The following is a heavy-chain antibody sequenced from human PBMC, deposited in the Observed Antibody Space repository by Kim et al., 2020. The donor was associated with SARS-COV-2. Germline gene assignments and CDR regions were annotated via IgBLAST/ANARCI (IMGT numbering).Heavy chain of an antibody. D-gene: IGHD3-9*01. V-gene: IGHV1-69*13. CDR3: ARAISGYPKIFDY. J-gene: IGHJ4*02. CDR2: IIPIFGTA. Sequence: SVKVSCKASGGTFSSYAISWVRQAPGQGLEWMGGIIPIFGTANYAQKFQGRVTITADESTSTAYMELSSLRSEDTAVYYCARAISGYPKIFDYWGQGTLVTVSS. CDR1: GGTFSSYA.